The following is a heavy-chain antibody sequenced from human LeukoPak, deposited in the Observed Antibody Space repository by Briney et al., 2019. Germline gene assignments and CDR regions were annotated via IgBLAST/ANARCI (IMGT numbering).Heavy chain of an antibody. CDR1: GFTFSSYS. CDR3: GRDASSGWYY. D-gene: IGHD6-19*01. Sequence: GGALRLSCAASGFTFSSYSMNWVREAPGKGLEWVSYISTSSSTIYYADSVKGRFTISRDNAKNSLYLQMNSLRAEDTAVYYCGRDASSGWYYWGQGTLATVSS. J-gene: IGHJ4*02. V-gene: IGHV3-48*04. CDR2: ISTSSSTI.